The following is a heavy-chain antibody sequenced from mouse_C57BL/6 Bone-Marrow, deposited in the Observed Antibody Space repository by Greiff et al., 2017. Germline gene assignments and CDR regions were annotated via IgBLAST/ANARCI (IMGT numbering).Heavy chain of an antibody. CDR1: GYTFTGYG. J-gene: IGHJ1*03. Sequence: VQGVESGAELARPGASVKLSCKASGYTFTGYGISWVKQRTGQGLEWIGEIYPRSGNTYYNEKFKGKATLTADKSSSTAYMELRSLTSEDSAVYFCASLALWYFDVWGTGTTVTVSS. CDR3: ASLALWYFDV. D-gene: IGHD6-1*01. V-gene: IGHV1-81*01. CDR2: IYPRSGNT.